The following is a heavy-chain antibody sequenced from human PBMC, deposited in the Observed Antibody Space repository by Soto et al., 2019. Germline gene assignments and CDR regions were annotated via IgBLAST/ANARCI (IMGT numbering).Heavy chain of an antibody. J-gene: IGHJ5*02. Sequence: ASVKVSCKASGYTFTNFGLHWVRQAPGQSLEWMGWINPGNGNTKYSQNFQGRVTITRDTSATTAYMELSSLRSEDTAVYYCARRTIFGVVVGGFEPWGQGTRVTVSS. CDR2: INPGNGNT. D-gene: IGHD3-3*01. V-gene: IGHV1-3*01. CDR1: GYTFTNFG. CDR3: ARRTIFGVVVGGFEP.